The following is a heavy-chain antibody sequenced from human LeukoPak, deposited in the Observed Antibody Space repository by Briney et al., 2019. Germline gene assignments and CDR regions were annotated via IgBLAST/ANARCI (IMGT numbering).Heavy chain of an antibody. CDR2: ISSSSYF. CDR3: ARGAYNYGYIFDS. CDR1: VVTFSRNN. V-gene: IGHV3-21*06. Sequence: GGALRLSCAASVVTFSRNNMNCGREALGKGLEWGSSISSSSYFYYADSVKGRFTISRDNATNSLYLQMNSLRAEDTAVYYCARGAYNYGYIFDSWGQGTLVTVSS. J-gene: IGHJ4*02. D-gene: IGHD5-18*01.